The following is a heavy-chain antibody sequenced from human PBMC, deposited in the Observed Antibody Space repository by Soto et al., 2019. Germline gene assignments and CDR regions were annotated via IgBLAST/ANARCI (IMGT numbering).Heavy chain of an antibody. D-gene: IGHD5-12*01. CDR3: ARGPGYSGYDYYYYYMDV. CDR1: GFTVSSNY. V-gene: IGHV3-53*04. Sequence: ESGGGLVQPGGSLRLSCAASGFTVSSNYMSWVRQAPGKGLEWVSVIYSGGSTYYADSVKGRFTISRHNSKNTLYLQMNSLRAEDTAVYYCARGPGYSGYDYYYYYMDVWGKGTTVTVSS. CDR2: IYSGGST. J-gene: IGHJ6*03.